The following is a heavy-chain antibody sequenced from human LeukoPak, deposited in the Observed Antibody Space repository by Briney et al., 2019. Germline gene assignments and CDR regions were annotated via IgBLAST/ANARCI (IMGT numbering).Heavy chain of an antibody. Sequence: GGSLRLSCAASGFTFSSYAMSWVRQAPGKGLVWVSRINSDGSSTSYADSVKGRFTISRDNAKNTLYLQMNSLRAEDTAVYYCVLYGSGSSFDYWGQGTLVTVSS. CDR2: INSDGSST. CDR3: VLYGSGSSFDY. V-gene: IGHV3-74*01. D-gene: IGHD3-10*01. J-gene: IGHJ4*02. CDR1: GFTFSSYA.